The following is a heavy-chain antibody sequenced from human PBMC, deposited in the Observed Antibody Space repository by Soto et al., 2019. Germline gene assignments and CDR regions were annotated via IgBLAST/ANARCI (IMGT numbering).Heavy chain of an antibody. CDR3: ARKTTDYGDDGVSSDY. V-gene: IGHV1-46*01. D-gene: IGHD4-17*01. CDR2: INPSGGST. Sequence: ASVKVSCKASGYTFTSYYMHWVRQAPGQGLEWMGIINPSGGSTSYAQKFQGRVTMTRDTSTSTVYMELSSLRSEDTAVYYCARKTTDYGDDGVSSDYWGQGTLVTVS. CDR1: GYTFTSYY. J-gene: IGHJ4*02.